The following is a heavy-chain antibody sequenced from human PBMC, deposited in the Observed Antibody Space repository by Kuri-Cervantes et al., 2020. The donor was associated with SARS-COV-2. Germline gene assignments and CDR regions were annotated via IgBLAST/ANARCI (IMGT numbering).Heavy chain of an antibody. CDR2: IYSCGST. D-gene: IGHD3-10*01. CDR1: GFTVSSNY. Sequence: LSLTCAASGFTVSSNYMSWVRQAPGKGLEWVSIIYSCGSTDNADSVKGRFTISRDNSKNTLYLQMNSLRAEDTAVYYCARETPWFGETLGPGWYFDLWGRGTLVTVSS. J-gene: IGHJ2*01. CDR3: ARETPWFGETLGPGWYFDL. V-gene: IGHV3-53*01.